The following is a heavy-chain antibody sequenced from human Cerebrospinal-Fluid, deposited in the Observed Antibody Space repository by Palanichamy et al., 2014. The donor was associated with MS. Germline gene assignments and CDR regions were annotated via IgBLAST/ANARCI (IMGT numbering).Heavy chain of an antibody. J-gene: IGHJ4*02. Sequence: VQLQQWGAGLLKPSETLSLTCAVYGGRFNDYYWSWVRQPPGRGWSGLGKINHSGSTNYNPSLESRVTISVDTSKNQFSLKLSSATVADTAVYYCARGGACSADSCSILGFDSWGQGTLVTVSS. CDR3: ARGGACSADSCSILGFDS. D-gene: IGHD2-15*01. V-gene: IGHV4-34*02. CDR1: GGRFNDYY. CDR2: INHSGST.